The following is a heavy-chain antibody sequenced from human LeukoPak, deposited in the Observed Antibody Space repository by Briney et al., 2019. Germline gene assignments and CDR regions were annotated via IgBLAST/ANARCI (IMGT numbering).Heavy chain of an antibody. CDR2: ISSSGSTI. CDR3: ARGAESSGWLGEFDY. V-gene: IGHV3-11*01. D-gene: IGHD6-19*01. Sequence: GGSLRLSCAASGFTVSSNYMSWVRQAPGKGLEWVSYISSSGSTIYYADSVKGRFTISRDNAKNSLYLQMNSLRAEDTAVYYCARGAESSGWLGEFDYWGQGTLVTVSS. J-gene: IGHJ4*02. CDR1: GFTVSSNY.